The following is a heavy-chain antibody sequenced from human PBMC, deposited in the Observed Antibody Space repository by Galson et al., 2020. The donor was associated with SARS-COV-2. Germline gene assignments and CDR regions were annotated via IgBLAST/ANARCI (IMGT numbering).Heavy chain of an antibody. D-gene: IGHD6-13*01. J-gene: IGHJ6*02. CDR2: IYYSGST. CDR3: ARGPLQQLVRLEVYYYYHGMDV. CDR1: GGSISSSSYY. Sequence: SETLSLTCTVSGGSISSSSYYWGWIRQPPGKGLEWIGSIYYSGSTYYNPSLKSRVTISVDTSKNQFSLKLSSVTAADTAVYYCARGPLQQLVRLEVYYYYHGMDVWGQGTTVTVSS. V-gene: IGHV4-39*07.